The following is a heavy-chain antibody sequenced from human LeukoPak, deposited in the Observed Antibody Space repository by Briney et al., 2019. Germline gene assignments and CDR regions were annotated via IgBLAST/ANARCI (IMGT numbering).Heavy chain of an antibody. CDR1: GYTFTDYY. V-gene: IGHV1-2*02. J-gene: IGHJ4*02. D-gene: IGHD6-13*01. Sequence: ASVKVSCKAPGYTFTDYYLHWVRQAPGQGLEWMGWINPNSGGTKYAQKFQGRVTMTRDTSISTAYMELSSLTSDDTAVYYCARGGGTIAGTGIPFDYWGQGTLVTVSS. CDR2: INPNSGGT. CDR3: ARGGGTIAGTGIPFDY.